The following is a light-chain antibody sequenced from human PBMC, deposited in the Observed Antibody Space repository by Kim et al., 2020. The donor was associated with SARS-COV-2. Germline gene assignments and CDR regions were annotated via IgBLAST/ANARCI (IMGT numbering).Light chain of an antibody. CDR3: HQYNNWQT. CDR2: DTY. Sequence: EIVMTQSPDTLSVSPGERATLSCRVSQSVSSNLAWYQQKPGHVPRLVIYDTYRRATGIPARFSGSGFGTEFTLTISSLQSEDFAVYYCHQYNNWQTFGPGTKVEI. CDR1: QSVSSN. J-gene: IGKJ1*01. V-gene: IGKV3-15*01.